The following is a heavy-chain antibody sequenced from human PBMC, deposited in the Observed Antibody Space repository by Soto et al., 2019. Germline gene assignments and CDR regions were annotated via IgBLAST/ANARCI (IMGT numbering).Heavy chain of an antibody. V-gene: IGHV3-23*01. CDR2: ISGSGGST. CDR3: AKTTTYYYDSSGYYDWFDP. D-gene: IGHD3-22*01. CDR1: GFTFSSYA. J-gene: IGHJ5*02. Sequence: GGSLRLSCAASGFTFSSYAMSWVRQAPGKGLEWVSAISGSGGSTYYADSVKGRFTISRDNSKNTLYLQMNSLRAEDTAVYYCAKTTTYYYDSSGYYDWFDPWGQGTLVTVSS.